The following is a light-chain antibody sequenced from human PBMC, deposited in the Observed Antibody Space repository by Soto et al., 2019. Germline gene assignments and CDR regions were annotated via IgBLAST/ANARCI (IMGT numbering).Light chain of an antibody. CDR1: QDINTY. J-gene: IGKJ5*01. CDR3: QQRKSYPIT. CDR2: AAS. V-gene: IGKV1-9*01. Sequence: DLQLTQSPSFLSASVGDRVTITCRASQDINTYLAWYQQKPGKAPKPLIFAASTLQNGVPSRFSGSGSGTEFNVTITSLQPEDFATYYCQQRKSYPITFGQGTRLEIK.